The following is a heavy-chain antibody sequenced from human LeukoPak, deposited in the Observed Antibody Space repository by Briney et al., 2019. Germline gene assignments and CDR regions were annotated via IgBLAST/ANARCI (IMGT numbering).Heavy chain of an antibody. CDR2: INPSGGST. Sequence: ASVKVSCKTSGYTFINYDINWVRQATGQGLEWMGIINPSGGSTSYAQKFQGRVTMTRDTSTSTVYMELSSLRSEDTAVYYCARGRSLDTAMVDTDAFDIWGQGTMVTVSS. D-gene: IGHD5-18*01. CDR1: GYTFINYD. CDR3: ARGRSLDTAMVDTDAFDI. J-gene: IGHJ3*02. V-gene: IGHV1-46*01.